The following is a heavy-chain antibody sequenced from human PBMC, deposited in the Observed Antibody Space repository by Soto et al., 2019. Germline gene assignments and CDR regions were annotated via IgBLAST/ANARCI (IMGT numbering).Heavy chain of an antibody. J-gene: IGHJ4*02. D-gene: IGHD1-7*01. CDR3: ARHKSWNYYYFDY. CDR1: GYSFTSYD. V-gene: IGHV1-8*01. Sequence: ASVKVSCKASGYSFTSYDINWVRQATGQGLEWMGWMNPNSGNTGYAQKFQGRVTMTRNTSISTAYMELSSLRSEDTAVYYCARHKSWNYYYFDYWGQGTLVTVSS. CDR2: MNPNSGNT.